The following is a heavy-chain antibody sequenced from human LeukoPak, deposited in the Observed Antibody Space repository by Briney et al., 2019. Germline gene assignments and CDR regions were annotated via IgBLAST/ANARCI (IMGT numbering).Heavy chain of an antibody. CDR3: ARAGYSGYAEGLDY. J-gene: IGHJ4*02. D-gene: IGHD5-12*01. Sequence: GGSLRLSCAASGFTFSSYSMNWVRQAPGKGLEWVSSISSSSSYIYYADSVKGRFTISRDNAKNSLYLQMNSLRAEDTAVYYYARAGYSGYAEGLDYWGQGTLVTVSS. V-gene: IGHV3-21*01. CDR2: ISSSSSYI. CDR1: GFTFSSYS.